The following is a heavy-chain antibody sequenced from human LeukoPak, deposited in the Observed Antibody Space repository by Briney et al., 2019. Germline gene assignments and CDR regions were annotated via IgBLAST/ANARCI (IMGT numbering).Heavy chain of an antibody. D-gene: IGHD2-2*02. Sequence: GASVKVSCKASGYTFTGYYMHWVRQAPGQGLEWMGWINPNSGGTNYAQKFQGRVTMTRDTSISTAYMELSRLRSDDTAVYYCARGDCSSTSCYTFDYWGQGTLVTVSS. CDR1: GYTFTGYY. J-gene: IGHJ4*02. V-gene: IGHV1-2*02. CDR2: INPNSGGT. CDR3: ARGDCSSTSCYTFDY.